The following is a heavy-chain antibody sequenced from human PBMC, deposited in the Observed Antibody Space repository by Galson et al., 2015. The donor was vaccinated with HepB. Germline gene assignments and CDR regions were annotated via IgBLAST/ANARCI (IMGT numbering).Heavy chain of an antibody. CDR2: IRYDGRKE. Sequence: SLRPSCAASGFTFGSYGMHWVRQAPGKGLDWVAFIRYDGRKEYYGDCVKGRFTISRDNSKNTLYLQMNSLRAEDTAVYYCAKSYYHDSSGYYIFESWGQGALVTVSS. V-gene: IGHV3-30*02. CDR3: AKSYYHDSSGYYIFES. D-gene: IGHD3-22*01. J-gene: IGHJ4*02. CDR1: GFTFGSYG.